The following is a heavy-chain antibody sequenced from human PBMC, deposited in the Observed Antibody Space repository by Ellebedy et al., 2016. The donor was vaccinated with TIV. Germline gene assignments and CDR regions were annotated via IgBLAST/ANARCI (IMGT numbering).Heavy chain of an antibody. CDR2: INSDGSDT. V-gene: IGHV3-74*01. J-gene: IGHJ3*02. CDR3: AAVQYWEAVFDM. D-gene: IGHD2-8*02. CDR1: GFIFSGYW. Sequence: GESLKISCAASGFIFSGYWMHWVRQAPGKGLVWVSRINSDGSDTAYADSVRGRFTISRDNAKNKLDLQMNSLRAEDTAVYYCAAVQYWEAVFDMWGQGTMVTVSS.